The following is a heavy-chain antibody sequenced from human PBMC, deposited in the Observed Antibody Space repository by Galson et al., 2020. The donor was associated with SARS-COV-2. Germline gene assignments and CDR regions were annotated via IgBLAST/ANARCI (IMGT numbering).Heavy chain of an antibody. CDR1: GFTFSSYG. CDR2: IWYDGSNK. D-gene: IGHD3-10*01. J-gene: IGHJ5*02. V-gene: IGHV3-33*01. CDR3: ARVYHYYGSGSYLPWFDP. Sequence: GESLKISCAASGFTFSSYGMHWVRQAPGKGLEWVVVIWYDGSNKYYADSVKGRFTISRDNSKNTLYLQMNSLRAEDTAVYYCARVYHYYGSGSYLPWFDPWGQGTLVTVSS.